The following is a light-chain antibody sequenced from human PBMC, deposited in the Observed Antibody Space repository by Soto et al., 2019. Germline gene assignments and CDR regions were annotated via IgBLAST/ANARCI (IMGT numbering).Light chain of an antibody. CDR1: SSDVGGYNY. Sequence: QSALTQPASVSGSPGQSITISCTGTSSDVGGYNYVSWYQQHPGKAPKLMSYDVSNRPSGVSNRFSGSKSGNTASLTISGLQAEDEADYYCSSYTSSSTTCVFGTGTKVTVL. V-gene: IGLV2-14*01. J-gene: IGLJ1*01. CDR2: DVS. CDR3: SSYTSSSTTCV.